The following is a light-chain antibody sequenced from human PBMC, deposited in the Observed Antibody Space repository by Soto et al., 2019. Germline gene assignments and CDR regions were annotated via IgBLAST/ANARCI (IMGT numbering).Light chain of an antibody. J-gene: IGLJ2*01. V-gene: IGLV2-14*01. CDR2: EVS. CDR1: SSDVGAYNY. CDR3: SSYAGSNNRRV. Sequence: QSALTQPASVSGSPGQSITISCTGTSSDVGAYNYVSWYQQHPGKAPKLMIYEVSNRPSGVSNRFSGSKSGNTASLTVSGLQAEDEADYYCSSYAGSNNRRVFGGGTKVTVL.